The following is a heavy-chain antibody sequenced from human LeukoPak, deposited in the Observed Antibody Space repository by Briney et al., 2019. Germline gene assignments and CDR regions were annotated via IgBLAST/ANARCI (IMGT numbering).Heavy chain of an antibody. CDR3: ARDAVHYYYYGMDV. D-gene: IGHD1-1*01. CDR2: ISSSGSTI. J-gene: IGHJ6*02. V-gene: IGHV3-11*01. CDR1: GFTFSDYY. Sequence: PGGSLSLSCAASGFTFSDYYMSWIRPAPGKGLEWVSYISSSGSTIYYADSVKGRFTISRDNAKNSMYLQMNSLRAEDTAVYYCARDAVHYYYYGMDVWGQGTTVTVSS.